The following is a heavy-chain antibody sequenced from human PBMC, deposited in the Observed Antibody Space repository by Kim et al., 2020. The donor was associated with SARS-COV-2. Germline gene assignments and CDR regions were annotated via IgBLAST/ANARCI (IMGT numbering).Heavy chain of an antibody. CDR3: ARVSSSWYEEDYFDY. Sequence: SETLSLTCTVSGGSISSGGYYWSWIRQHPGKGLEWIGYIYYSGSTYYNPSLKSRVTISVDTSKNQFSLKLSSVTAADTAVYYCARVSSSWYEEDYFDYWGQGPRVTVSS. CDR1: GGSISSGGYY. J-gene: IGHJ4*02. CDR2: IYYSGST. D-gene: IGHD6-13*01. V-gene: IGHV4-31*03.